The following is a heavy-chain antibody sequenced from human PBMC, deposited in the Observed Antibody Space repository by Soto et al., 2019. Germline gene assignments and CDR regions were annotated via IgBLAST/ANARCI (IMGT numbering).Heavy chain of an antibody. D-gene: IGHD1-1*01. CDR2: ISAHNGNT. V-gene: IGHV1-18*01. Sequence: QVHLVQSGAEVKKPGASVQVSCKGSGYGFTTYGITWGRQAPGQGLEWMAWISAHNGNTNYAQKLQGRVTVTRDTSTSTAYMELRSLRSDDTAVYYCARGRYGDYWGKGALVTVSS. CDR1: GYGFTTYG. CDR3: ARGRYGDY. J-gene: IGHJ4*02.